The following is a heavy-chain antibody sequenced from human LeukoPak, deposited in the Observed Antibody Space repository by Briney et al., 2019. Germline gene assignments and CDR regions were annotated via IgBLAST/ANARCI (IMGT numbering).Heavy chain of an antibody. CDR1: GFTFSNAW. CDR3: TTDRYYDSSGYYYPFDY. V-gene: IGHV3-15*01. CDR2: IKSKTDGGTT. Sequence: GGSLRLSCAASGFTFSNAWMSWVRRAPGRGLEWVGRIKSKTDGGTTDYAAPVKGRFTITRDDSKNTLYLQMNSLKTEDTAVYYCTTDRYYDSSGYYYPFDYGGRGTLVSVS. D-gene: IGHD3-22*01. J-gene: IGHJ4*02.